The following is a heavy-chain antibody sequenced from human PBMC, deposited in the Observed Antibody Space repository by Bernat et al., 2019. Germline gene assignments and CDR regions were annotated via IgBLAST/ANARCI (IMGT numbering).Heavy chain of an antibody. J-gene: IGHJ3*02. V-gene: IGHV3-23*01. D-gene: IGHD5-18*01. CDR3: AKDSAGLYSYGFRLGFFDI. Sequence: EVQLLESGGGLVQPGGSLRLSCAASGFTFSSYAMNWVRQVPGKGLEWVSVISGSGNSIYYADSVKGRFTISRDSSKHTLYLQMNSLRPEDTAVYYCAKDSAGLYSYGFRLGFFDIWGQGTMVTVSS. CDR1: GFTFSSYA. CDR2: ISGSGNSI.